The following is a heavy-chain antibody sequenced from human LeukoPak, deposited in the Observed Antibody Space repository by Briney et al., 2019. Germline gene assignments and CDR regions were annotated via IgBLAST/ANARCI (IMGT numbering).Heavy chain of an antibody. CDR3: ARGEALDY. CDR1: GFTFSSFS. J-gene: IGHJ4*02. V-gene: IGHV3-21*01. CDR2: ISSSLSST. Sequence: GGSLRLSCVASGFTFSSFSMNWVRQAPGEGLEWVSSISSSLSSTYYADSVKGRFTISRDNSKNSLYLQMNSLRAEDTAVYYCARGEALDYWGQGTLVTVSS.